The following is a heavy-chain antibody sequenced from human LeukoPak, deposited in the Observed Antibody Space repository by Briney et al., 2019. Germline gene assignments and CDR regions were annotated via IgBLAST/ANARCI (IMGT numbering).Heavy chain of an antibody. J-gene: IGHJ3*02. V-gene: IGHV1-8*02. Sequence: ASVKVSCKSSGYTFTSYAMNWVRQAPGQGLEWMGWMNPNSGNTGYAQKFQGRVTMTRNTSISTAYMELSSLRSEDTAVYYCARAGCSSTSCYAFDIWGQGTMVTVSS. D-gene: IGHD2-2*01. CDR2: MNPNSGNT. CDR3: ARAGCSSTSCYAFDI. CDR1: GYTFTSYA.